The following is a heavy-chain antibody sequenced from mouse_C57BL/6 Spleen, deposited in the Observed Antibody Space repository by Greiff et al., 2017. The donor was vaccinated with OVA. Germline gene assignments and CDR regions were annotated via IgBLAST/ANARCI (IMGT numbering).Heavy chain of an antibody. J-gene: IGHJ2*01. V-gene: IGHV5-12*01. D-gene: IGHD2-2*01. CDR3: ASGYSFDY. Sequence: EVQLVESGGGLVQPGGSLKLSCAASGFTFSDYYMYWVRQTPEKRLEWVAYISNGGGSTYYPDTVKGRFTISRDNAKNTLYLQMSRLKSEDTAMYYCASGYSFDYWGQGTTLTVSS. CDR1: GFTFSDYY. CDR2: ISNGGGST.